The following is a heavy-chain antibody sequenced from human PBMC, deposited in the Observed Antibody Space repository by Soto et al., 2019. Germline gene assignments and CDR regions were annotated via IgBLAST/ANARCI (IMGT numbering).Heavy chain of an antibody. V-gene: IGHV3-23*01. J-gene: IGHJ4*02. CDR1: GFTFSRYA. CDR2: ISGSGGST. D-gene: IGHD3-22*01. CDR3: AKGYDSSGYYYWGYYFDY. Sequence: EVQLLESGGGLVQPGGSLRLSCAASGFTFSRYAMSWVRQAPGKGLEWVSAISGSGGSTYYADSVKGRFTISRDNSKNTLYLQMNSLRAEDTAVYYCAKGYDSSGYYYWGYYFDYWGQGTLVTVSS.